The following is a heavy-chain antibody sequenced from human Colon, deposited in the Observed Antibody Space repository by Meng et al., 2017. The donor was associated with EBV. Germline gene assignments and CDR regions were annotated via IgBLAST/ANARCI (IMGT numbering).Heavy chain of an antibody. Sequence: QGRLKESGQGRVIPSEALSLTCTVSGGSIGSYYWSGIRQPPGKGLEWIGYIYYSGSTNYNPSLKSRVTISVDTSKNQFSLKLSSVTAADTAVYYCARHFINWFDPWGQGTLVTVSS. CDR3: ARHFINWFDP. V-gene: IGHV4-59*08. CDR1: GGSIGSYY. J-gene: IGHJ5*02. CDR2: IYYSGST.